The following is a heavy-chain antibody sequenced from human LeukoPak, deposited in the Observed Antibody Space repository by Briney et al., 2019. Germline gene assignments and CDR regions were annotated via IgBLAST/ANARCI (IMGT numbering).Heavy chain of an antibody. CDR2: IIPIFGTA. J-gene: IGHJ4*02. CDR3: ANYYDSSGGLN. V-gene: IGHV1-69*01. CDR1: GGTFSSYA. Sequence: ASVKVSCKASGGTFSSYAISWVRQAPGQGLEWMGGIIPIFGTANYAQKFQGRVTITADESTSTAYMELSSQRSEDTAVYYCANYYDSSGGLNWGQGTLVTVSS. D-gene: IGHD3-22*01.